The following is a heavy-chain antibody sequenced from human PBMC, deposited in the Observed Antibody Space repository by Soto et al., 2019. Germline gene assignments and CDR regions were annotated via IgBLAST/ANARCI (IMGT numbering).Heavy chain of an antibody. D-gene: IGHD4-17*01. CDR3: AREAVYGGTTSGYFDL. V-gene: IGHV1-2*04. Sequence: QVQLVQSGAEVKKPGASVKVSCKASGYTFTGYYMHWVRQAPGQGLEWMGWINPNSGGTNYTQKFQGWVTMTRDTSISTAYMELSRLRSDDTAVYYCAREAVYGGTTSGYFDLWGRGTLVTVSS. CDR2: INPNSGGT. CDR1: GYTFTGYY. J-gene: IGHJ2*01.